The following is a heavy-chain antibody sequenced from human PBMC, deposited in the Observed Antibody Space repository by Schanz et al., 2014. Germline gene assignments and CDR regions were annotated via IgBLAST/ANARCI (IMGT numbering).Heavy chain of an antibody. V-gene: IGHV3-33*01. J-gene: IGHJ5*02. CDR1: GFTFSSYD. Sequence: VQLLESGGGLVQPGGSLRLSCAASGFTFSSYDVFWVRQAPGKGLEWVAILWHDGSKKYYADSVKGRFTVSRDNSKNTLYLQMNSLRAGDAAVYYCTRDVRLDRRGNWFDPWGQGTLVTVSS. D-gene: IGHD1-1*01. CDR3: TRDVRLDRRGNWFDP. CDR2: LWHDGSKK.